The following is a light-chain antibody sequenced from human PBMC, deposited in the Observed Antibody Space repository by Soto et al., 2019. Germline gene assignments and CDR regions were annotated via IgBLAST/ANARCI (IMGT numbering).Light chain of an antibody. Sequence: DIVMTQSPDSLAVSLGERATINCKSSKNLLSNYNNKHYLAWYQHKPGQPPKLLIYWASSRESGVPDWFSGSGSATDFSLTISNLQAEDVAVYYCQQYYSTPRYTFGQGTKLEIK. CDR3: QQYYSTPRYT. J-gene: IGKJ2*01. CDR1: KNLLSNYNNKHY. V-gene: IGKV4-1*01. CDR2: WAS.